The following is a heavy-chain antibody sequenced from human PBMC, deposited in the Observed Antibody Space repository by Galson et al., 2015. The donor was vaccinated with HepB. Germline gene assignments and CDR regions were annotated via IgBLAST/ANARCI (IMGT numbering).Heavy chain of an antibody. Sequence: SLRLSCAASGFTFSSYAMSWVRQAPGKGLEWVSAISGSGGSTYYADSVKGRFTISRDNSKNTLYLQMNSLRAEDTAVYYCAKTGAAMVTDYYYGMDVWGQGTTVTVSS. CDR2: ISGSGGST. V-gene: IGHV3-23*01. J-gene: IGHJ6*02. CDR3: AKTGAAMVTDYYYGMDV. CDR1: GFTFSSYA. D-gene: IGHD5-18*01.